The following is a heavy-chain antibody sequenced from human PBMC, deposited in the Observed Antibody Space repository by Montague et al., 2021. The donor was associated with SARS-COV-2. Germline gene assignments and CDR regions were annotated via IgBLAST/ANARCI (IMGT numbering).Heavy chain of an antibody. CDR1: GYSINSNYY. CDR2: SYDSGTT. Sequence: ETLSLTCTVSGYSINSNYYGGWIRQPPGKGLEWIGCSYDSGTTPXHPXXXSRVTISLDTSNNHFSLKVTSVTAADTAVYYCARAPYYGPGKPYQFDYWGRGTLVTVSS. V-gene: IGHV4-38-2*02. J-gene: IGHJ4*02. D-gene: IGHD3-10*01. CDR3: ARAPYYGPGKPYQFDY.